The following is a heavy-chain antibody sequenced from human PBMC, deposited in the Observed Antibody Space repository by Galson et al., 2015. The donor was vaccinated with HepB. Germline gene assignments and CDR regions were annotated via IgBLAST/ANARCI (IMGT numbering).Heavy chain of an antibody. CDR1: GGSFSGYY. J-gene: IGHJ4*02. Sequence: ETLSLTCAVYGGSFSGYYWSWIRQPPGKGLEWIGEINHSGSTNYNPSLKSRVTISVDTSKNQFSLKLSSVTAADTAVYYCARDLFGGDYGGNSDYWGQGTLVTVSS. V-gene: IGHV4-34*01. D-gene: IGHD4-23*01. CDR3: ARDLFGGDYGGNSDY. CDR2: INHSGST.